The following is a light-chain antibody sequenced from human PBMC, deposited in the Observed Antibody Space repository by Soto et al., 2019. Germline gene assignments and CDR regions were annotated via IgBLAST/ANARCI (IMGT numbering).Light chain of an antibody. CDR1: QSINIW. Sequence: DIQMTQSPSTLSASVGDRVTITCRASQSINIWVAWYQQKSGKAPKLLIYKASSLESGVPSRFSGSGSGTAFTLTISSLQPDDFAPYYCQQYDSYSRTFGQGTKVEIK. CDR3: QQYDSYSRT. CDR2: KAS. J-gene: IGKJ1*01. V-gene: IGKV1-5*03.